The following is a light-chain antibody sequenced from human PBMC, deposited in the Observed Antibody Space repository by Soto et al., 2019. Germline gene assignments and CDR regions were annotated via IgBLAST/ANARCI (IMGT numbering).Light chain of an antibody. CDR1: QSVSTNN. CDR2: GAS. V-gene: IGKV3-20*01. Sequence: IVLTQSPGTLSSSPGERATLSCRASQSVSTNNLAWYQQRPGQAPRLLIYGASRRATGIPDRFSGSGSGTDFTLTISSLQPDDFATYYCQQYSTYTPRTFGQGTKVDIK. J-gene: IGKJ1*01. CDR3: QQYSTYTPRT.